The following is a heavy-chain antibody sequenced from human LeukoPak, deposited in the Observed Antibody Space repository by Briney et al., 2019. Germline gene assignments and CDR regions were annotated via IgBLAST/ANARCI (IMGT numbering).Heavy chain of an antibody. J-gene: IGHJ4*02. CDR2: ISYDGINK. CDR1: GFTFSGYG. D-gene: IGHD2-2*01. Sequence: GGSLRLSCAASGFTFSGYGMHWVRQAPGKGLEWVAVISYDGINKFYADSVKGRFTISRDNSRNTLYLQMNSLRAEDTAVYYCAKGYCSDTNCPIDYWGQGTLVTVSS. V-gene: IGHV3-30*18. CDR3: AKGYCSDTNCPIDY.